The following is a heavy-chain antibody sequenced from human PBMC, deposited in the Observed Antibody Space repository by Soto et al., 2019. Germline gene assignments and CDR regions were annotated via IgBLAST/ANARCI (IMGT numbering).Heavy chain of an antibody. J-gene: IGHJ5*02. Sequence: EVQLVESGGGLVQPGGSLRLSYAASGFTFSSYSMNWVRQAPGKGLEWVSYISSSSSTIYYADSVKGRFTISRDNAKNSLYLQMNSLRAEDTAVYYCARDPGGYGDFGFDPWGQGTLVTVSS. CDR2: ISSSSSTI. CDR3: ARDPGGYGDFGFDP. CDR1: GFTFSSYS. D-gene: IGHD4-17*01. V-gene: IGHV3-48*01.